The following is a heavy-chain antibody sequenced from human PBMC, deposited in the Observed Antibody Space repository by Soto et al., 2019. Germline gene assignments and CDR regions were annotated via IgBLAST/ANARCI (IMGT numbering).Heavy chain of an antibody. CDR3: ARDLKEAAAGYYYGMDV. CDR1: GFTFSSYS. D-gene: IGHD6-13*01. CDR2: ISSSSSYI. Sequence: PGGSLRLSCAASGFTFSSYSMNWVRQAPGKGLEWVSPISSSSSYIYYADSVKGRFTISRDNAKNSLYLQMNSLRAEDTAVYYCARDLKEAAAGYYYGMDVWGQGTTVTVSS. J-gene: IGHJ6*02. V-gene: IGHV3-21*01.